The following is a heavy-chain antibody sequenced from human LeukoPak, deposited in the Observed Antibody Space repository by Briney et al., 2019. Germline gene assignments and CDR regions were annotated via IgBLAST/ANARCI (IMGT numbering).Heavy chain of an antibody. J-gene: IGHJ4*02. CDR2: IIPIFGTA. CDR1: GGTFSSYA. D-gene: IGHD4-23*01. V-gene: IGHV1-69*01. Sequence: TSVKVSCKASGGTFSSYAISWVRQAPGQGLEWMGGIIPIFGTANYAQKFQGRVTITADESTSTAYMELSSLRSEDTAVYYCARGWLAETTVVTPYNYWGQGTLVTVSS. CDR3: ARGWLAETTVVTPYNY.